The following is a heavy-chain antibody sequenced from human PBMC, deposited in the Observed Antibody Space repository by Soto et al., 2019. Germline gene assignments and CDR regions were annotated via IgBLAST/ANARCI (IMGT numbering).Heavy chain of an antibody. CDR2: ISGSGGST. J-gene: IGHJ4*02. CDR3: AGLWVYTAMASDY. CDR1: GFTFSSYA. D-gene: IGHD5-18*01. V-gene: IGHV3-23*01. Sequence: GGSLRLSCAASGFTFSSYAMSWVRQAPGKGLEWVSAISGSGGSTYYADSVKGRFTISRDNSKNTLYLQMNSLRAEDTGVYYCAGLWVYTAMASDYWGQGTLVTVSS.